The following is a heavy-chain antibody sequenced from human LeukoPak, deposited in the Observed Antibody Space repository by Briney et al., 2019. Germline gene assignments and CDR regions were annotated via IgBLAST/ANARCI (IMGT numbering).Heavy chain of an antibody. CDR3: ARGRSYDFWSGYYTDHNWFDP. D-gene: IGHD3-3*01. J-gene: IGHJ5*02. Sequence: ASVKVSCKASGYTLTSYDINWVRQATGQGLEWMGWMNPNSGNTGYAQKFQGRVTITRNTSISTAYMELSSLRSEDTAVYYCARGRSYDFWSGYYTDHNWFDPWGQGTLVTVSS. CDR2: MNPNSGNT. CDR1: GYTLTSYD. V-gene: IGHV1-8*03.